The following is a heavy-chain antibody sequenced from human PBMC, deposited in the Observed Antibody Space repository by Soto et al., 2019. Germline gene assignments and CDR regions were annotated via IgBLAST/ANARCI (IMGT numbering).Heavy chain of an antibody. J-gene: IGHJ4*02. D-gene: IGHD3-9*01. CDR2: IWYDGSNK. CDR1: GFTFSSYG. Sequence: QVQLVESGGGVVQPGRSLRLSCAASGFTFSSYGMHWVRQAPGKGLECVAGIWYDGSNKYYADSVKGRFTISRDNSKNTLYLQLNSLRAEDTAVYYCARDQVHYDILTGYSGYFAYWGQGTLVTVSS. CDR3: ARDQVHYDILTGYSGYFAY. V-gene: IGHV3-33*01.